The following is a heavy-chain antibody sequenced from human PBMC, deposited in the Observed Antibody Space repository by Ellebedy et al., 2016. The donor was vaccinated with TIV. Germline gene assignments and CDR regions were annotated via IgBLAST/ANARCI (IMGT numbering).Heavy chain of an antibody. Sequence: PGGSLRLSCAASGFTFSSSSMNWVRQAPGKGLEWVSYISSSRTTIYYADSVKGRFTISRDNAKNSLYLQMNSLRAEDTAFYYCAKDIRRGMGFDYWGQGTLVIVSS. CDR3: AKDIRRGMGFDY. CDR2: ISSSRTTI. CDR1: GFTFSSSS. V-gene: IGHV3-48*04. J-gene: IGHJ4*02. D-gene: IGHD6-13*01.